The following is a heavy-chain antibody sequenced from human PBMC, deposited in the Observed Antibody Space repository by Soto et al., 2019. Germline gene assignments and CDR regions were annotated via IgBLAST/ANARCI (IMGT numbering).Heavy chain of an antibody. J-gene: IGHJ6*02. CDR1: GYSFTSYW. CDR3: ARPREAGKNYYGVDV. CDR2: IYPGDSDT. V-gene: IGHV5-51*01. Sequence: PGESLKISCKRAGYSFTSYWIGWVRQMPGKGLEWIGIIYPGDSDTRYSPSFQGQVTISADKSISTAYLQWSSLKASDTAMYYCARPREAGKNYYGVDVWGQGTTVTVSS. D-gene: IGHD6-19*01.